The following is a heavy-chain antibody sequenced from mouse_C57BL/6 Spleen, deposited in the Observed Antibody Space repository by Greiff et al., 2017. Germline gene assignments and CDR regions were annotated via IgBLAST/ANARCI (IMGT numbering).Heavy chain of an antibody. CDR1: GFTFSDAW. CDR3: TVAYEY. D-gene: IGHD1-1*01. J-gene: IGHJ2*01. Sequence: EVQLVESGGGLVQPGGSMKLSCAASGFTFSDAWMDWVRQSPEKGLEWVAEIRNKANNNATYYAESVKGRFTISRDDSKSSVYLQMNSLGAEDTGIYYCTVAYEYWGQGTTLTVSS. CDR2: IRNKANNNAT. V-gene: IGHV6-6*01.